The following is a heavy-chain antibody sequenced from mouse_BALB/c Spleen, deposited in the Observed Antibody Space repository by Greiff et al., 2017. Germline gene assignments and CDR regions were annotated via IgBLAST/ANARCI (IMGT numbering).Heavy chain of an antibody. Sequence: EVKLMESGGGLVQPGGSLRLSCATSGFTFTDYYMSWVRQPPGKALEWLGFIRNKANGYTTEYSASVKGRFTISRDNSQSILYLQMNTLRAEDSATYYCARASDYYGSSYWGQGTLVTVSA. D-gene: IGHD1-1*01. V-gene: IGHV7-3*02. CDR2: IRNKANGYTT. CDR3: ARASDYYGSSY. J-gene: IGHJ3*01. CDR1: GFTFTDYY.